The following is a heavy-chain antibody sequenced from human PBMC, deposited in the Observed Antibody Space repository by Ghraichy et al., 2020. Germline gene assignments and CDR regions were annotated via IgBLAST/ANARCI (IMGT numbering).Heavy chain of an antibody. Sequence: GESLNISCAASGFTFSSYGMHWVRQAPGKGLEWVAFIRYDGSNKYYADSVKGRFTISRDNSKNTLYLQMNSLRAEDTAVYYCAKDRRLLGAVAGTLDYWGQGTLVTVSS. D-gene: IGHD6-19*01. J-gene: IGHJ4*02. CDR3: AKDRRLLGAVAGTLDY. V-gene: IGHV3-30*02. CDR2: IRYDGSNK. CDR1: GFTFSSYG.